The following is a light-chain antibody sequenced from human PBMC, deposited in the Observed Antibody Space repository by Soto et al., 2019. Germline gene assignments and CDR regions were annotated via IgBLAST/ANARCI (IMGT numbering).Light chain of an antibody. CDR2: GAS. V-gene: IGKV3D-15*01. CDR3: QQYNNWPRT. J-gene: IGKJ1*01. Sequence: EIVLTQSPGTLSLSPGERATLSCRASQSVSNSDLAWYQQKPGQAPRLLIYGASSRATGIPARFSGSGSGTEFTLTISSLQSEDFAVYYCQQYNNWPRTFGQGTKVDIK. CDR1: QSVSNSD.